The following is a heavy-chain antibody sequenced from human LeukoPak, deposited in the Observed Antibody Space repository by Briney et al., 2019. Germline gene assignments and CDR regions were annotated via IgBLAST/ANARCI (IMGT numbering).Heavy chain of an antibody. D-gene: IGHD5-18*01. V-gene: IGHV4-61*01. J-gene: IGHJ4*02. Sequence: SETLSLTCTVSGGSVSSGSYYWSWIRQPPGKGLEWIGYIYYSGSTNYNPSLKSRVTISVDTSKNQFSLKLSSVTAADTAVYYCARVMRGYSYGDFDYWGQGTLVTVSS. CDR1: GGSVSSGSYY. CDR3: ARVMRGYSYGDFDY. CDR2: IYYSGST.